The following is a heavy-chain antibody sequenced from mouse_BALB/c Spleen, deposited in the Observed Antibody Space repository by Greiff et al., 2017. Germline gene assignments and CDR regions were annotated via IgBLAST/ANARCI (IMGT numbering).Heavy chain of an antibody. CDR2: INPDSSTI. Sequence: EVKLQESGGGLVQPGGSLKLSCAASGFDFSRYWMSWVRQAPGKGLEWIGEINPDSSTINYTPSLKDKFIISRDNAKNTLYLQMSKVRSEDTALYYCARGGGNYWCAYWGQGTLVTVSA. D-gene: IGHD2-1*01. V-gene: IGHV4-1*02. CDR3: ARGGGNYWCAY. CDR1: GFDFSRYW. J-gene: IGHJ3*01.